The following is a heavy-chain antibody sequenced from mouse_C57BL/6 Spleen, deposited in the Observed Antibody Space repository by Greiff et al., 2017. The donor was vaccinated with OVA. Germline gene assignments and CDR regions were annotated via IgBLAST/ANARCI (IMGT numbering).Heavy chain of an antibody. J-gene: IGHJ3*01. Sequence: EVKLVESGPGLVKPSQSLSLTCSVTGYSITSGYYWNWIRQFPGNKLEWMGYISYDGSNNYNPSLKNRISITRDTSKNQFFLKLNSVTTEDTATYYWARDRPNSDSAWFAYWGQGTLVTVSA. D-gene: IGHD2-12*01. V-gene: IGHV3-6*01. CDR3: ARDRPNSDSAWFAY. CDR2: ISYDGSN. CDR1: GYSITSGYY.